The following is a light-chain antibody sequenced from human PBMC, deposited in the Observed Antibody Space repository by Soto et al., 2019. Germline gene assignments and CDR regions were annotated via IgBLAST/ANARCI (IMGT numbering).Light chain of an antibody. J-gene: IGLJ2*01. CDR1: SSDVGAYNL. Sequence: QAVVTQPASVSGSPEQSITISCTGTSSDVGAYNLVSWYQQHPGKAPRLIIYEGSKRPSGFSHRFSGSKSDNTASLTISGLRAEDEAHYHCCSYAGSRTFVFGGGTKLTVL. V-gene: IGLV2-23*01. CDR3: CSYAGSRTFV. CDR2: EGS.